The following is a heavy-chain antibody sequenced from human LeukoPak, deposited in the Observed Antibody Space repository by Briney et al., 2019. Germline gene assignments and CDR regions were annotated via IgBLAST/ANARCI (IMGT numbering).Heavy chain of an antibody. V-gene: IGHV1-8*02. J-gene: IGHJ4*02. CDR1: GYTFTSYD. CDR3: ARTIFGELGPQSDY. CDR2: MNPNSGNT. D-gene: IGHD3-10*01. Sequence: ASVKVSCKASGYTFTSYDINWVRQATGQGLEWMGWMNPNSGNTGYAQKLQGRVTMTTDTSTSTAYMELRSLRSDDTAVYYCARTIFGELGPQSDYWGQGTLVTVSS.